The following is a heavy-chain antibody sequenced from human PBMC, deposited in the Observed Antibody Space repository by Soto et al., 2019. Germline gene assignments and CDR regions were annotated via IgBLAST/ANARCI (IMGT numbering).Heavy chain of an antibody. D-gene: IGHD2-2*01. V-gene: IGHV1-69*13. CDR3: ARLGVGVPAAY. Sequence: GASVKVSCKASGGTFSSYAISWVRQAPGQGLEWMGGIIPIFGTANYAQKFQGRVTITADESTSTAYLQWSSLKASDTAMYYCARLGVGVPAAYWGQGTLVTVSS. CDR2: IIPIFGTA. J-gene: IGHJ4*02. CDR1: GGTFSSYA.